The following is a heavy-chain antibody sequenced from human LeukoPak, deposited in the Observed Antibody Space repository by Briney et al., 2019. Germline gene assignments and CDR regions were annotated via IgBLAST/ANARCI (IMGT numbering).Heavy chain of an antibody. D-gene: IGHD4-17*01. J-gene: IGHJ4*02. CDR3: ARKNYGDYAVGY. V-gene: IGHV3-23*01. Sequence: GGSLRLSCAASGFTFSSYAMSWVRQAPGKGLEWVSAISGSGGSTYYADSVKGRFTISRDNSKNTLYLQMNSLRAEDTAVYYCARKNYGDYAVGYWDQGTLVTVSS. CDR2: ISGSGGST. CDR1: GFTFSSYA.